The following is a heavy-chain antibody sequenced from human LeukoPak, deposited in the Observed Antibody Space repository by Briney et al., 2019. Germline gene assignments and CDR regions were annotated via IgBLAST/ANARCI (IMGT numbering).Heavy chain of an antibody. CDR3: ARRSKASAGGAFDD. CDR1: GGSFSGYY. Sequence: SETLSLTCAVYGGSFSGYYWSWIRQPPGKGLEWIGEINHSGSTNYNPSLKSRVTISVDTSKNQFSLKLSSVTAADMAVYYCARRSKASAGGAFDDWGQGTMVTVSS. CDR2: INHSGST. V-gene: IGHV4-34*01. J-gene: IGHJ3*01. D-gene: IGHD6-13*01.